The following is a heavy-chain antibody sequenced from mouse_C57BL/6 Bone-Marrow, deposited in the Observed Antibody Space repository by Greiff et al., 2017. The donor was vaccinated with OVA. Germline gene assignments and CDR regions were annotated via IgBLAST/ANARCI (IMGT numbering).Heavy chain of an antibody. CDR1: GFNIKDDY. CDR2: IDPENGDT. V-gene: IGHV14-4*01. Sequence: VHVKQSGAELVRPGASVKLSCTASGFNIKDDYMHWVKQRPEQGLEWIGWIDPENGDTEYASKFRGKATITADTSSNTAYLQLSSLTSEDTAVYYCTTYDYSGYNYAMDYWGQGTSVTVSS. CDR3: TTYDYSGYNYAMDY. D-gene: IGHD2-4*01. J-gene: IGHJ4*01.